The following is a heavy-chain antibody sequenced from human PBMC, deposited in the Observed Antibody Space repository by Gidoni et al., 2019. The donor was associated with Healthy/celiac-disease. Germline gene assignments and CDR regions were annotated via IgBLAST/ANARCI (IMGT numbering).Heavy chain of an antibody. CDR1: CGSISSYY. J-gene: IGHJ4*02. D-gene: IGHD3-3*01. CDR2: IYYSGST. V-gene: IGHV4-59*01. CDR3: ARAGGGISGVYYFDY. Sequence: QVQLQESGPGLVKPSETLSLTCTVSCGSISSYYWSWIRQPPGKGLEWIGYIYYSGSTNYNPSLKSRVTRSVDTSKNQFSLKLSSVTAADTAVYYCARAGGGISGVYYFDYWGQGTLVTVSS.